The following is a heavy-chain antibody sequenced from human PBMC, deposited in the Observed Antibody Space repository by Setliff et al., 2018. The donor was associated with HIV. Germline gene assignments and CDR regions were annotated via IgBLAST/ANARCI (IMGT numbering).Heavy chain of an antibody. CDR3: AGGEVRSRYVSSRAPFYHYYYYMDV. CDR2: INYSGST. V-gene: IGHV4-34*01. D-gene: IGHD6-13*01. Sequence: KPSETLSLTCVVYGGSSSDYYWTWIRQPPEKGLEWIGKINYSGSTDYNSSLRSRVTISVDTSKNQISLKLTSVTAADTAVYYCAGGEVRSRYVSSRAPFYHYYYYMDVWGKGTTVTVSS. J-gene: IGHJ6*03. CDR1: GGSSSDYY.